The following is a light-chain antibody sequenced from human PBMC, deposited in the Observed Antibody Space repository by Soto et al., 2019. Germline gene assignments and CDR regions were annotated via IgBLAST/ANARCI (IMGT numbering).Light chain of an antibody. Sequence: DIQMTQSPSTLSASVGDRVTITFRASQSISSWLAWYQQKPGKAPKLLINKASSLESGVPSRFSGSGSGTEFTLTISSLQTDDFAAYYCQQYNSYSTFGQGTKVDI. CDR1: QSISSW. CDR3: QQYNSYST. V-gene: IGKV1-5*03. J-gene: IGKJ1*01. CDR2: KAS.